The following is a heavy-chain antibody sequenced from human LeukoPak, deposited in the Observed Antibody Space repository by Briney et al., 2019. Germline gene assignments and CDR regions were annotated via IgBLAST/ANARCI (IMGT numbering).Heavy chain of an antibody. V-gene: IGHV3-33*01. CDR3: ARVGGRLYYFDY. CDR2: IWYDGSKK. CDR1: GFTFSSYG. J-gene: IGHJ4*02. D-gene: IGHD2-15*01. Sequence: PGRSLRLSCAASGFTFSSYGMHWVRQAPGKGLEWVAVIWYDGSKKYYADSVKGRFTISRDNSKNTVYLQMNSLRAEDTAVYYCARVGGRLYYFDYWGQGTLVTVSS.